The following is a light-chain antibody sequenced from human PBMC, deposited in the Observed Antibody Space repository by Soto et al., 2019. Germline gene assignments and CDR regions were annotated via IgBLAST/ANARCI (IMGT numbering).Light chain of an antibody. V-gene: IGKV1-9*01. Sequence: DIQLTQSPSFLSASVGDRVTITCRASQGIAGSLSWYQQKPGKPPKLLIYAESTLQSGVPSRFSGSVSGADFTLTISNLQPEDFATYYCQQAYSHPLTFGGGTKVDIK. CDR2: AES. CDR1: QGIAGS. CDR3: QQAYSHPLT. J-gene: IGKJ4*01.